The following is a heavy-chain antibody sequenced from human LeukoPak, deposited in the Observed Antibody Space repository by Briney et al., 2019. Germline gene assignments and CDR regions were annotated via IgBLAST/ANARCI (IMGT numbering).Heavy chain of an antibody. J-gene: IGHJ5*02. CDR2: IYYSGST. CDR1: GGSISSYY. V-gene: IGHV4-59*08. D-gene: IGHD2-2*01. CDR3: ARWDGYCSSTSCQTGFDP. Sequence: SETLSLTCTVSGGSISSYYWSWIRQPPGKGLEWIGYIYYSGSTNYNPSLKSRVTISVDTSKNQFSLKLSSVTAADTAVYYCARWDGYCSSTSCQTGFDPWGQGTLVTVSS.